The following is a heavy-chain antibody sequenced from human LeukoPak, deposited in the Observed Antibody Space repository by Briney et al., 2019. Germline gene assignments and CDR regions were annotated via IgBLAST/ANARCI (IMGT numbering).Heavy chain of an antibody. J-gene: IGHJ5*02. Sequence: SETLSLTCAVYGGSFSGYYWGWIRQPPGKGLEWIAGIYYNGNTHYNPSLKSRVSISVDTSKNQFSLKLSSVTAADTAVYYCARGAIPGRMAAAGKSWFDPWGQGTLVTVSS. CDR2: IYYNGNT. V-gene: IGHV4-34*01. CDR1: GGSFSGYY. D-gene: IGHD6-13*01. CDR3: ARGAIPGRMAAAGKSWFDP.